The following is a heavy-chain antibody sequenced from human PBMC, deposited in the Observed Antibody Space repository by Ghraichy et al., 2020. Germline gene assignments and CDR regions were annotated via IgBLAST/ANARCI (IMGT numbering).Heavy chain of an antibody. CDR3: ARDDYGLDY. J-gene: IGHJ4*02. Sequence: GSLRLSCAASGFTFSSYAMHWVRQAPGKGLEWVAVISYDGSNKYYADSVKGRFTISRDNSKNTLYLQMNSLRAEDTAVYYCARDDYGLDYWGQGTLVTVSS. CDR1: GFTFSSYA. D-gene: IGHD4-17*01. CDR2: ISYDGSNK. V-gene: IGHV3-30*04.